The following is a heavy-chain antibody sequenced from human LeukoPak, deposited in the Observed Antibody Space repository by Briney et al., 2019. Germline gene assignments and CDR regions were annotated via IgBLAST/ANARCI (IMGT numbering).Heavy chain of an antibody. CDR3: ARDQYCSGGSCWYNWFDP. J-gene: IGHJ5*02. D-gene: IGHD2-15*01. CDR2: INAGNGNT. V-gene: IGHV1-3*01. CDR1: GGTFSSYA. Sequence: ASVKVSCKASGGTFSSYAISWVRQAPGQGLEWMGWINAGNGNTKYSQKFQGRVTITRDTSASTAYMELSSLRSEDTAVYYCARDQYCSGGSCWYNWFDPWGQGTLVTVSS.